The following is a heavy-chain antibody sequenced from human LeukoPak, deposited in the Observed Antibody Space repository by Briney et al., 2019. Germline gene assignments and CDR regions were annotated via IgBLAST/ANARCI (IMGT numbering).Heavy chain of an antibody. Sequence: PGGSLRLSCAVSGITVSTNYMSWVRQAPGKGLEWFSVIYSSGNTYYADSVKGRFTISRDNSKNTLYLQITSLRAEDTAVYYCASMVRGTASGYWGQGTLVTVSS. CDR3: ASMVRGTASGY. CDR1: GITVSTNY. V-gene: IGHV3-66*01. CDR2: IYSSGNT. D-gene: IGHD3-10*01. J-gene: IGHJ4*02.